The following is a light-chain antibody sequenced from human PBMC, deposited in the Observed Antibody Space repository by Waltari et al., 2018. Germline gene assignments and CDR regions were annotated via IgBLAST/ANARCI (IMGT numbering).Light chain of an antibody. CDR3: NSYSGSSSLVL. CDR1: SSDVGTYNY. V-gene: IGLV2-14*03. J-gene: IGLJ2*01. Sequence: QSALTQPASVSGSPGQSITISCTGTSSDVGTYNYVSWYQQHPGKAPKLMIYDVSNRPSGVSDRFSGSKSANTASLTISGLQAEDEADYYCNSYSGSSSLVLFGGGTKLTVV. CDR2: DVS.